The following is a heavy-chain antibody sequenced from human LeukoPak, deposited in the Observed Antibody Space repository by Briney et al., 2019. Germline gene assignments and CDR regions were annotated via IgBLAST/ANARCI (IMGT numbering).Heavy chain of an antibody. CDR2: IYTSGST. Sequence: PSQTLSLTCTVSGGSISSGSYYWSWIRQPAGKGLEWIGRIYTSGSTNYNPSLKSRVTISVDTSKNQFSLKLSSVTAADTAVYYCARVAPMVRGVIMGGYFDYWGQGTLVTVSS. D-gene: IGHD3-10*01. V-gene: IGHV4-61*02. CDR1: GGSISSGSYY. J-gene: IGHJ4*02. CDR3: ARVAPMVRGVIMGGYFDY.